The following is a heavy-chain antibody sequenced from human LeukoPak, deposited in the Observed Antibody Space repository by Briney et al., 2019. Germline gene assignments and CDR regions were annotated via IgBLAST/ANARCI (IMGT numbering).Heavy chain of an antibody. J-gene: IGHJ4*02. CDR3: ARGPGGGDY. CDR1: GGSISSYY. D-gene: IGHD6-25*01. Sequence: PSETLSLTCTVSGGSISSYYWSWIRQPPGKGLEWIGEINHSGSTNYNPSLKSRVTISVDTSKNQFSLKLSSVTAADTAVYYCARGPGGGDYWGQGTLVTVSS. V-gene: IGHV4-34*01. CDR2: INHSGST.